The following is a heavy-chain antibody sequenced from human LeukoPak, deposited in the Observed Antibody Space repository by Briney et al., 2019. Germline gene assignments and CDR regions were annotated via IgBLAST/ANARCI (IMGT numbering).Heavy chain of an antibody. CDR3: ARQGDDY. V-gene: IGHV3-7*01. Sequence: GGSLRLSCAASGFTFSTYGMHWVRQAPGKGLEWVANINQDGSEKYYVDSVKGRFTISRDNAKNSLYLQMNSLRAEDTAVYYCARQGDDYWGQGTLVTVSS. CDR1: GFTFSTYG. J-gene: IGHJ4*02. CDR2: INQDGSEK.